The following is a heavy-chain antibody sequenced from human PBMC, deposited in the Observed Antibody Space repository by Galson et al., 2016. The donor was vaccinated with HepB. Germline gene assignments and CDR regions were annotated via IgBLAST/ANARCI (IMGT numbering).Heavy chain of an antibody. D-gene: IGHD5-24*01. CDR2: ISGSGIST. Sequence: SLRLSCAASGFTFSNYWMHWVRQAPGKGLEWVSGISGSGISTYYADSVKGRFTISRDNSKNTVSLQMNSLRVEDTAVYYCAKEVEGKGAFDIWGQGTMVTVSS. CDR1: GFTFSNYW. CDR3: AKEVEGKGAFDI. J-gene: IGHJ3*02. V-gene: IGHV3-23*01.